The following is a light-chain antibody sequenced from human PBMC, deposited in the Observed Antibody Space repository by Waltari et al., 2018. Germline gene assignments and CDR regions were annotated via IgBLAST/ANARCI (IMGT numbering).Light chain of an antibody. CDR3: HQYFAPPYT. V-gene: IGKV1-27*01. J-gene: IGKJ2*01. CDR1: QRISSY. Sequence: DIQMTQSPSSLSASVGDRVTITCRASQRISSYLNWYQQKPGQAPKLLIYWASTRDSGVPDRFSGSGSETDFTLTISSLQAEDVAVYHCHQYFAPPYTFGRGTKLEIK. CDR2: WAS.